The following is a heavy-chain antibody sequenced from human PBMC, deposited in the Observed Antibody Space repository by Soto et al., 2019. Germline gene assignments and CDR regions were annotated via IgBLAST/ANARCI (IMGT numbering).Heavy chain of an antibody. CDR1: GFTFSNAW. Sequence: GGSLRLSCAASGFTFSNAWMNWVRQAPGKGLEWVGRIKSKTDGGTTDYAAPVKGRFTISREDSKNTLYLQMNSLKTEDTAVYYCTTAKTYYYDSSGYYYDYYYGMDVWGQGTTVTVSS. D-gene: IGHD3-22*01. J-gene: IGHJ6*02. V-gene: IGHV3-15*07. CDR2: IKSKTDGGTT. CDR3: TTAKTYYYDSSGYYYDYYYGMDV.